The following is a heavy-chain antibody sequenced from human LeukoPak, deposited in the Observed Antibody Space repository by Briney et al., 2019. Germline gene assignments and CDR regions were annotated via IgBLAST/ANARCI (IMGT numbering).Heavy chain of an antibody. CDR3: AGPKTGWSTTPFDY. CDR2: ISSGGSTI. D-gene: IGHD2-15*01. V-gene: IGHV3-11*04. CDR1: GFTFSDYY. J-gene: IGHJ4*02. Sequence: GGSLRLSCAASGFTFSDYYMSWIRQAPGKGLEWVSYISSGGSTIYYADSVKGRFTISRDNAKNSLYLQMNSLRAEDTAVYYCAGPKTGWSTTPFDYWGQGTLVTVSS.